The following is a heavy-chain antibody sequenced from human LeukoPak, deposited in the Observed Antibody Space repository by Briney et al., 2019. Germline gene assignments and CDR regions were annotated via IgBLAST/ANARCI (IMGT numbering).Heavy chain of an antibody. CDR1: IPRQCQR. V-gene: IGHV3-66*01. J-gene: IGHJ4*02. CDR3: TQRAPPY. Sequence: AGGSLRLSCSVWIPRQCQRHELGPQAPGKGLEWVSLIYISGITKYADSVQGRFTISRDNSKNTLDLQLNGLRAEDTAVYYCTQRAPPYWGQGTQVTVSS. CDR2: IYISGIT.